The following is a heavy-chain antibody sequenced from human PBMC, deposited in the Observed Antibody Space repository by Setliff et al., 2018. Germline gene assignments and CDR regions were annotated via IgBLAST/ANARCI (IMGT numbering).Heavy chain of an antibody. CDR1: GYTFTSYG. Sequence: ASVKVSCKASGYTFTSYGTSWVRQAPGQGLEWMGWISAYNGNTNYAQKLQGRVTMTTDTSTGTAYMELRSLRSDDTAVYYCARDLGGLHLTMYHFDYWGQGTLVTVSS. CDR2: ISAYNGNT. V-gene: IGHV1-18*01. D-gene: IGHD3-10*02. J-gene: IGHJ4*02. CDR3: ARDLGGLHLTMYHFDY.